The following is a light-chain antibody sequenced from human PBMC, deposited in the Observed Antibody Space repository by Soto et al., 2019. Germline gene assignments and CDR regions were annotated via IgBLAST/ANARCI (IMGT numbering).Light chain of an antibody. V-gene: IGKV3-20*01. CDR3: QQYGSSPWT. CDR2: GAS. J-gene: IGKJ1*01. CDR1: QSISSY. Sequence: EIVLTQSPATLSLSPGERATLSCRASQSISSYLAWYQHKPGQAPRLLIYGASSRATGIPDRFSGSGSGTDITLTISRLEPEDFAVYYCQQYGSSPWTFGQGTKVDI.